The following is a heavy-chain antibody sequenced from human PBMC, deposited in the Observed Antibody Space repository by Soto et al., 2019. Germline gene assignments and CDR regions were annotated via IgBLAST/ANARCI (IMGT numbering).Heavy chain of an antibody. Sequence: XAVKLSCKASGYPFTGYYMHWVRQAPGQGLEWMGWINPNSGGTNYAQKFQGRVTMTRDTSISTAYMELSRLRSDDTAVYYCARDIYGDYYYYYGMDVWGQGTTVTVSS. CDR1: GYPFTGYY. CDR2: INPNSGGT. D-gene: IGHD4-17*01. CDR3: ARDIYGDYYYYYGMDV. J-gene: IGHJ6*02. V-gene: IGHV1-2*02.